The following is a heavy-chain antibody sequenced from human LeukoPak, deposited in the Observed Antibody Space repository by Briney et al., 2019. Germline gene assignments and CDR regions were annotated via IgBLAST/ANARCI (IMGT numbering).Heavy chain of an antibody. D-gene: IGHD6-19*01. J-gene: IGHJ4*02. CDR3: ARESSGWYYSDY. CDR1: GGTFNSYA. Sequence: SVKVSCKASGGTFNSYAISWVRQAPGQGLEWMGRIIHIFGTANYAQKFQGRVTITTDESTRTAYMELSSLRSEDTAVYYCARESSGWYYSDYWGQGTLVTVSS. CDR2: IIHIFGTA. V-gene: IGHV1-69*05.